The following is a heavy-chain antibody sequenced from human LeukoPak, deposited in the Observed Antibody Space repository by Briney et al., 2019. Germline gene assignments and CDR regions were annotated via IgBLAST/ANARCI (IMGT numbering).Heavy chain of an antibody. J-gene: IGHJ6*02. CDR2: IYYSGST. CDR3: ARLGLGAGIFGELSKITDYYYYYGMDV. CDR1: GGSISSSSYY. D-gene: IGHD3-10*01. Sequence: SETLSLTCTVSGGSISSSSYYWGWIRQPPGKGLEWIGSIYYSGSTYYNPSLKSRVTISVDTSKNQFSLKLSSVTAADTAVYYCARLGLGAGIFGELSKITDYYYYYGMDVWGQGTTVTVSS. V-gene: IGHV4-39*01.